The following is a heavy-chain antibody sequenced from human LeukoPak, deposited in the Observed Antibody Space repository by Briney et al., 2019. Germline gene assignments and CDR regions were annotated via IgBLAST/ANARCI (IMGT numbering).Heavy chain of an antibody. CDR3: AIITYYYDSSGYYH. V-gene: IGHV1-8*01. D-gene: IGHD3-22*01. CDR1: GYTFTSYD. Sequence: ASVKVSCKASGYTFTSYDINWARQATGQGLEWMGWMNPNSGNTGYARKFQGRVTMTRNTSISTAYMELSSLRSEDTAVYYCAIITYYYDSSGYYHWGQGTLVTVSS. CDR2: MNPNSGNT. J-gene: IGHJ5*02.